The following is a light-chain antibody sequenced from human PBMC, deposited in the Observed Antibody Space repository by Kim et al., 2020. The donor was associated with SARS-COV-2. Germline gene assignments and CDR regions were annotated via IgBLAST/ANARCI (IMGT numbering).Light chain of an antibody. V-gene: IGLV6-57*03. CDR3: QSCDTTSWV. J-gene: IGLJ3*02. CDR2: NNN. CDR1: SGSSASYY. Sequence: GKTVTISCTRSSGSSASYYVQWYQQRPGSAPTTIIYNNNQRPSGVPDRFSGSIDSSSNSASLTISGLKTEDEADYYCQSCDTTSWVYGGGTQLTVL.